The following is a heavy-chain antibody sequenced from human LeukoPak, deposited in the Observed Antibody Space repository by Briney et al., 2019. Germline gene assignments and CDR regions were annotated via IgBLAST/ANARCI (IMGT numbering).Heavy chain of an antibody. J-gene: IGHJ3*02. D-gene: IGHD7-27*01. CDR2: IYPGDSDT. CDR3: ARHNWGAFDI. V-gene: IGHV5-51*01. CDR1: GYSFTNYW. Sequence: KPGESLQISCEGAGYSFTNYWIGWVRQLPGKGLEWMGIIYPGDSDTTYSPSFQGQVTISADKSISTAYLQWSSLKASDTAMYYCARHNWGAFDIWGQGTMVTVSS.